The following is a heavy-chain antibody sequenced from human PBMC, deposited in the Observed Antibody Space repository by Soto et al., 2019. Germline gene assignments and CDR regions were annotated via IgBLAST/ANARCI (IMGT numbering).Heavy chain of an antibody. D-gene: IGHD2-2*01. CDR1: GGSFGTYA. V-gene: IGHV1-69*01. CDR2: IIPNFGST. J-gene: IGHJ6*02. Sequence: QVQLVQSGAEVKKPGSSVKVSCKASGGSFGTYAVSWVRHAPGQGLEWMGAIIPNFGSTNYAQKFQGRLTITADESTSTAYMELSRLKSEDTAVYYCAREDSSPFYYGVDVWGQGTTVTVSS. CDR3: AREDSSPFYYGVDV.